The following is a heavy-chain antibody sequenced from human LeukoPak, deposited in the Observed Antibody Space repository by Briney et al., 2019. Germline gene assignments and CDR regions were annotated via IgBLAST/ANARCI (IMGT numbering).Heavy chain of an antibody. V-gene: IGHV4-38-2*02. D-gene: IGHD5-18*01. CDR3: ARVSGYSYGFLGYYFDY. CDR1: GYSISSGYY. Sequence: SETLSLTCTVSGYSISSGYYRGWIRQPPGKGLEWIGSIYHSGSTYYNPSLKSRVTISVDTSKNQFSLKLSSVTAADTAVYYCARVSGYSYGFLGYYFDYWGQGTLVTVSS. CDR2: IYHSGST. J-gene: IGHJ4*02.